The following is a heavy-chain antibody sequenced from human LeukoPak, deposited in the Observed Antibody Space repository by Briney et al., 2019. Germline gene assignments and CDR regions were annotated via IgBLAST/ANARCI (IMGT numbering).Heavy chain of an antibody. Sequence: SETLSLTCAVYGGSFSGYYWSWIRQPPGKGLEWIGEINHSGSTNYNPSLKSRVTISVDKSKNQFSLKLSSVTAADTAVYYCARHKIGNMDVWGKGTTVTVSS. V-gene: IGHV4-34*01. CDR1: GGSFSGYY. D-gene: IGHD3-22*01. CDR3: ARHKIGNMDV. CDR2: INHSGST. J-gene: IGHJ6*03.